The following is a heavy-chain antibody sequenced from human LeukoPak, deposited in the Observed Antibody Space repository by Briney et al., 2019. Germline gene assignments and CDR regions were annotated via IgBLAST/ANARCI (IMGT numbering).Heavy chain of an antibody. CDR1: GYSFPTYW. D-gene: IGHD6-13*01. CDR2: IYPGDSET. V-gene: IGHV5-51*01. CDR3: ARRPIAAAGSWDY. Sequence: GGSLKISSKGSGYSFPTYWIGWVRQMPGKGLEWMGIIYPGDSETRYSPFFQGQVTISANKTISTAYLQWSRLKASDTAMYYCARRPIAAAGSWDYWGQGTLVTASS. J-gene: IGHJ4*02.